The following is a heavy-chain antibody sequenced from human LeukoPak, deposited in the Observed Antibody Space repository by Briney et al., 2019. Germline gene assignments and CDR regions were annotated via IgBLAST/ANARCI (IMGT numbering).Heavy chain of an antibody. CDR2: ISYDGTNK. D-gene: IGHD3-3*01. CDR1: GLTFSRFD. Sequence: GGSLRLSCRTSGLTFSRFDMHWVRQAPGKGLQWVAFISYDGTNKDYADSVKGRFTISRDDSLNTLYVQMNNLRSEDTAMYYCATKSPLFGVVHRPVGYWGQGTLVTVSS. CDR3: ATKSPLFGVVHRPVGY. V-gene: IGHV3-30-3*01. J-gene: IGHJ4*02.